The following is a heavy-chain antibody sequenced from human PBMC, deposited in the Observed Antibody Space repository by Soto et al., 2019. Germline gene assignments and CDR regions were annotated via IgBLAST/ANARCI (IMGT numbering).Heavy chain of an antibody. J-gene: IGHJ3*02. D-gene: IGHD3-22*01. CDR1: GFTFSSYM. V-gene: IGHV3-23*01. CDR2: ISGSGGTT. Sequence: GGSLRLSCAGSGFTFSSYMLSWVRQAPGKGLEWVSSISGSGGTTYYADSVMGRFNISRDNSKNTLYLQMNSLRAEDTAVYYCARDWYYDSSGIWGQGTMVTVSS. CDR3: ARDWYYDSSGI.